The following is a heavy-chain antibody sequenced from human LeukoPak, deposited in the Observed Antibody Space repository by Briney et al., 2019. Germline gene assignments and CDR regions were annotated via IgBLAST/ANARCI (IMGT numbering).Heavy chain of an antibody. CDR2: ISGYNDNT. V-gene: IGHV1-18*04. D-gene: IGHD4-11*01. CDR3: ARATVTTYADYFDY. Sequence: SVKVSCKASGYTFTSYGISWVRQAPGQGLEWMGWISGYNDNTNSVQKFQGRVTMTTDTSTSTAYMELRSLRSDDTAVYYCARATVTTYADYFDYWGQGTLVTVSS. J-gene: IGHJ4*02. CDR1: GYTFTSYG.